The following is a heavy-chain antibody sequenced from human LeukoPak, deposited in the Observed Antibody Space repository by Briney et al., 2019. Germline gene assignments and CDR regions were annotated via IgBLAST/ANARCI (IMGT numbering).Heavy chain of an antibody. CDR3: ARGHLGLSP. V-gene: IGHV4-59*01. D-gene: IGHD3-10*01. J-gene: IGHJ5*02. Sequence: PSETLSLTCTVSGGSISGYSWTWIRQPPGQGLEWIGYFHNSRTTSYNPSLTGRVIISVDTAMDQISVKLNSVTAADTAVYYCARGHLGLSPWGQGTLVTVSS. CDR2: FHNSRTT. CDR1: GGSISGYS.